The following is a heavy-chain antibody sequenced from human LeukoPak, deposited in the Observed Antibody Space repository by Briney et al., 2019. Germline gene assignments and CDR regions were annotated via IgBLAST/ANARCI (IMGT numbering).Heavy chain of an antibody. Sequence: GGSLRLSCAASGFTLRSHWMSWVRQAPGKGLQWVASINPDGSVKHYVDSVRGRFTISRDNADNSLYLQMSTLRAEDTAVYYCARLVGMVTTYDLWGHGTMVSVSS. D-gene: IGHD1-26*01. J-gene: IGHJ3*01. CDR3: ARLVGMVTTYDL. CDR2: INPDGSVK. CDR1: GFTLRSHW. V-gene: IGHV3-7*04.